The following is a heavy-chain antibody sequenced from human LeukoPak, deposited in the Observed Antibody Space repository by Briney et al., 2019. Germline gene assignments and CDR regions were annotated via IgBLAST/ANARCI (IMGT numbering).Heavy chain of an antibody. V-gene: IGHV1-2*02. D-gene: IGHD4-23*01. CDR3: ARAKLDRGGAFDI. Sequence: ASVKVSCKASGYTFTGYYMHWVRQPPGQGLEWMGWINPNSGGTNYAQKFQGRVTMTRDTSISTAYMELSRLRSDDTDVYYCARAKLDRGGAFDIGRQGTRVTV. CDR1: GYTFTGYY. CDR2: INPNSGGT. J-gene: IGHJ3*02.